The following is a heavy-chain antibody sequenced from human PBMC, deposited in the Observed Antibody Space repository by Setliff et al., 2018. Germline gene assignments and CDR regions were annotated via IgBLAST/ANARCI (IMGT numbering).Heavy chain of an antibody. V-gene: IGHV3-49*04. CDR1: GLTFGDYA. Sequence: QPGGSLRLSCTASGLTFGDYAMGWVRQAPGKGLEWVGYIRSKAYGETTEYAASVEDRFTISRDDPKNTAYLQMNSLKTDDTGVYYCTTYCDSTTCALDYWGQGILVTVSS. J-gene: IGHJ4*02. CDR2: IRSKAYGETT. D-gene: IGHD2-2*01. CDR3: TTYCDSTTCALDY.